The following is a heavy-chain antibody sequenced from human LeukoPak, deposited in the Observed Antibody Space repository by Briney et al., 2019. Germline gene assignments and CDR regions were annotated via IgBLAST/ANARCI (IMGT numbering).Heavy chain of an antibody. Sequence: GASVKVSCKASGGTLSSYAISWVRQAPGQGLEWMGGIIPIFGTANYAQKFQGRVTITADESTSTAYMELSSLRSEDTAVYYCARGKDNSYGLYNWFDPWGQGTLVTVSS. CDR3: ARGKDNSYGLYNWFDP. CDR2: IIPIFGTA. V-gene: IGHV1-69*13. D-gene: IGHD5-18*01. J-gene: IGHJ5*02. CDR1: GGTLSSYA.